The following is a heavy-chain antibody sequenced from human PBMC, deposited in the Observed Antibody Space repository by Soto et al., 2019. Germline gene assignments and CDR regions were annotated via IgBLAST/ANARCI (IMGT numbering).Heavy chain of an antibody. V-gene: IGHV3-48*03. Sequence: GGSLRLSCAASGFTFSSYEMNWVRQAPGKGLEWVSYISSSGSTIYYADSVKGRFTISRDNAKNSLYLQMNSLRAEDTAVYYCASHSSGWYQTPNYYYYGMDVWGQGTTVTVSS. J-gene: IGHJ6*02. CDR3: ASHSSGWYQTPNYYYYGMDV. CDR1: GFTFSSYE. CDR2: ISSSGSTI. D-gene: IGHD6-19*01.